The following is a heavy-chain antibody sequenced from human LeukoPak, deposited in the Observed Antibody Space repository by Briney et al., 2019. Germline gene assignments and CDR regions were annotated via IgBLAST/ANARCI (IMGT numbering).Heavy chain of an antibody. D-gene: IGHD3-10*01. J-gene: IGHJ4*02. CDR1: GFTFSSYT. CDR3: ARETLYSGSASSDLDY. Sequence: GGSLRLSCAASGFTFSSYTMDWVRQAPGKGLEWVSSISSSSGYIYYAESVKGRFTISRDNAENSLHLQMNSLRAEDTALYYCARETLYSGSASSDLDYWGQGTLVAVSS. CDR2: ISSSSGYI. V-gene: IGHV3-21*01.